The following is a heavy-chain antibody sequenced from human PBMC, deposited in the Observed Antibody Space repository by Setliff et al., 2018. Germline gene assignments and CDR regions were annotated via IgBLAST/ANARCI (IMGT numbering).Heavy chain of an antibody. J-gene: IGHJ4*02. CDR3: AKDTHYYASSGYYYLDY. CDR1: GFTSSMYG. CDR2: IRHDGSNE. D-gene: IGHD3-22*01. Sequence: GGSLRLSCAASGFTSSMYGVHWVRQAPGKGLEWVAYIRHDGSNENYADSVKGRFTISRDNSRNTLFLQMNSLRAEDTGVYYCAKDTHYYASSGYYYLDYWGQGTLVTVSS. V-gene: IGHV3-30*02.